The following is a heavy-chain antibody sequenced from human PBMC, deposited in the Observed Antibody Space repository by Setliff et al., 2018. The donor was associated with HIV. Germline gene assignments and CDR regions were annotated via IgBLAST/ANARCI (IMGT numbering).Heavy chain of an antibody. V-gene: IGHV4-34*01. CDR2: INHSGSA. CDR1: GGSFSGYY. J-gene: IGHJ6*02. D-gene: IGHD6-13*01. Sequence: SLTCAVYGGSFSGYYWTWIRQPPGKGLEWIGKINHSGSAKYNPSLRSRVAISVDISKNQFSLKLNSVTPDDTAVYYCARPSAANFFYSYAMDVWGQGSTVTVSS. CDR3: ARPSAANFFYSYAMDV.